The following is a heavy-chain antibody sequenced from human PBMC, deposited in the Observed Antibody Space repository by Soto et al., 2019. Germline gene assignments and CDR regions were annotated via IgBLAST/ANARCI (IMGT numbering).Heavy chain of an antibody. CDR1: GHLFNNHW. Sequence: GESLKISCKGPGHLFNNHWIGWVRQTPGKGLEWMGLIFTRDSETKTSPSFQGHVSFSVDNSINTVYLQWTSLKTTDTGIYFCARGYFDSGHGYDLWGQGSLVTVSS. CDR2: IFTRDSET. V-gene: IGHV5-51*01. J-gene: IGHJ5*02. CDR3: ARGYFDSGHGYDL. D-gene: IGHD3-9*01.